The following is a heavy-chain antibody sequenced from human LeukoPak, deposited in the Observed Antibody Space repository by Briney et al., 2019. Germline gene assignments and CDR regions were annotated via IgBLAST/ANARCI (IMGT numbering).Heavy chain of an antibody. CDR3: ARGYNYGPYYYYYYMDV. CDR1: EFTFSTFW. CDR2: IKHDGSEK. Sequence: GGSLRLSCAASEFTFSTFWMSWVRQAPGKGLEWVANIKHDGSEKYYVDSVKGRFTISRDNAKNSLYLQMNSLRAEDTAVYYCARGYNYGPYYYYYYMDVWAKGTTVAVSS. V-gene: IGHV3-7*01. J-gene: IGHJ6*03. D-gene: IGHD5-18*01.